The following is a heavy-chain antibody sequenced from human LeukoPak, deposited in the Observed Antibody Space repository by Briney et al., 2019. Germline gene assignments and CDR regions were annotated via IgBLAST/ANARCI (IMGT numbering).Heavy chain of an antibody. CDR1: GFSFSSYW. CDR3: AGDFLTGYYMRY. V-gene: IGHV3-74*01. Sequence: PGGSLRLSCAASGFSFSSYWMHWVRQAPGKGLVWVSRINGDGSSTSYADSVKGRFIISRDNSKNTLFLQMNSLRAEDAAVYYCAGDFLTGYYMRYWGQGTLVTVSS. D-gene: IGHD3-9*01. CDR2: INGDGSST. J-gene: IGHJ4*02.